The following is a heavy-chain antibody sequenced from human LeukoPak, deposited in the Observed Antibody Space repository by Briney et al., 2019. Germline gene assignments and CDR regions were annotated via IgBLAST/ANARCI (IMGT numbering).Heavy chain of an antibody. CDR3: TTDLLRYFDWLFSKSPRDDY. V-gene: IGHV3-23*01. CDR1: GFTFSSYA. J-gene: IGHJ4*02. D-gene: IGHD3-9*01. CDR2: ISGSGGST. Sequence: PGGSLRLSCAASGFTFSSYAMSWVRQAPGKGLEWVSAISGSGGSTYYADSVKGRFTISRDNSKNTLYLQMNSLRAEDTAVYYCTTDLLRYFDWLFSKSPRDDYWGQGTLVTVSS.